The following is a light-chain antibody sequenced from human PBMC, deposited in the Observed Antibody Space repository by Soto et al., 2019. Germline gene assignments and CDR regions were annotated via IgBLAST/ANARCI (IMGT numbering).Light chain of an antibody. Sequence: DIQMTQSPASLSVSVVDRVTITFRASQSINNYLNWYLQRPGQAPKLLIRSASTLQRGVPSRFSGGGSGTDFTLTISSLQPEDFATYYCQQVNVYPSTFGGGTKVDIK. CDR3: QQVNVYPST. J-gene: IGKJ4*01. CDR1: QSINNY. CDR2: SAS. V-gene: IGKV1-39*01.